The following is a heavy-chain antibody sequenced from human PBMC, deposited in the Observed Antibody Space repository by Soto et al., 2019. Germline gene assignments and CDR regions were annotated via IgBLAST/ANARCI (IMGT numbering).Heavy chain of an antibody. CDR3: ASKRYCSGGTCYDDY. D-gene: IGHD2-15*01. Sequence: QLQLQESGPGLVKPSETLSLTCSVSGGSISSSSYYWGWIRQPPGKGLEWIGTIYYSGYIYYNPYLKSRVTISVDTSKNQFSLKLSSVTAADTAVYYCASKRYCSGGTCYDDYWGQGTLVTVSS. CDR2: IYYSGYI. J-gene: IGHJ4*02. V-gene: IGHV4-39*01. CDR1: GGSISSSSYY.